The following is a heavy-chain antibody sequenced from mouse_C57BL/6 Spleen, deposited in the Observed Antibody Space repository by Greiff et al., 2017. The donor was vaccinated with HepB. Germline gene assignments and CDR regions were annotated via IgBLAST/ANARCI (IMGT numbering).Heavy chain of an antibody. D-gene: IGHD4-1*01. V-gene: IGHV5-9*01. CDR3: ASGLGYFDY. J-gene: IGHJ2*01. CDR1: GFTFSSYT. CDR2: ISGGGGNT. Sequence: EVKLQESGGGLVKPGGSLKLSCAASGFTFSSYTMSWVRQTPEKRLEWVATISGGGGNTYYPDSVKGRFTISRGNAKNTLYLQMSSLRSEDTALYYCASGLGYFDYWGQGTTLTVSS.